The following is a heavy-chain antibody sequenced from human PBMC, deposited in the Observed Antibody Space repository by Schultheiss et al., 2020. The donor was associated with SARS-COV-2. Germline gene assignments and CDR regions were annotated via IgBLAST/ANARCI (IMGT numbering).Heavy chain of an antibody. CDR2: IYYSGNT. J-gene: IGHJ3*02. V-gene: IGHV4-31*03. CDR3: ASAAVDAFDI. CDR1: GGSISSGAYY. Sequence: SETLSLTCTVSGGSISSGAYYWSWIRQHPGRGLEWIGYIYYSGNTYYNPSLKSRVTISVDTSRNQFSLKLSSVTAADTAVYYCASAAVDAFDIWGQGTMVTVSS. D-gene: IGHD6-13*01.